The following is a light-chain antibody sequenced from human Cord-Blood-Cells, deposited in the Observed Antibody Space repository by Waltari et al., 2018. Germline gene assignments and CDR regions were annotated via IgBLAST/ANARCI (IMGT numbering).Light chain of an antibody. J-gene: IGLJ3*02. Sequence: SHILTQPPPVSVAPGKTARITGGGNDIASNSVHCYQQKPGQAPVLVIYYDSDRPSGIPERFSGSNSGNTATLTISRVEAGDEADYYCQVWDSSSDHWVFGGGTKLTGL. CDR3: QVWDSSSDHWV. V-gene: IGLV3-21*04. CDR1: DIASNS. CDR2: YDS.